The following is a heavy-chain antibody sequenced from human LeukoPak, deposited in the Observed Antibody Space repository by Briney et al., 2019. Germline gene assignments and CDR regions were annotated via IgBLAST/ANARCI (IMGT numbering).Heavy chain of an antibody. CDR1: GFTFSSYA. CDR3: AKDPYSSSPNNWFDP. CDR2: ISGSGGST. V-gene: IGHV3-23*01. J-gene: IGHJ5*02. D-gene: IGHD6-6*01. Sequence: GGSLRLSCAASGFTFSSYAMSWVRQAPGKGLEWVSAISGSGGSTYYADSVKGRFTISRDNSKNTLYLKMNSLRAEETAVYYCAKDPYSSSPNNWFDPWGQGTLVTVSS.